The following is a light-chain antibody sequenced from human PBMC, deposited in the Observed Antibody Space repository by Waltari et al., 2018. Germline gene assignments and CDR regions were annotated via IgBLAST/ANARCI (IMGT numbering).Light chain of an antibody. J-gene: IGKJ4*01. Sequence: DIQMTQSPSSLSASVGDRVTITCRASQGIRNSLAWVQQKPGEAPKSLIYAASSLHSGVPSKFRGSGSETDFTLTISSLQPEDFATYYCLQYKNYPLTFGGGTKVEIK. CDR1: QGIRNS. V-gene: IGKV1-16*02. CDR3: LQYKNYPLT. CDR2: AAS.